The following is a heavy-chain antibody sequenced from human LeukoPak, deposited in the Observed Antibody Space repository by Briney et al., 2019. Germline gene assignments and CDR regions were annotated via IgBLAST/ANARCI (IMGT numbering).Heavy chain of an antibody. CDR1: GSRFSPYW. V-gene: IGHV3-7*03. CDR2: ISDGGRAT. CDR3: TRENYVPDS. J-gene: IGHJ5*02. D-gene: IGHD3-10*02. Sequence: LGGSLRLSCAASGSRFSPYWMSWVRQTPGKGLEWVASISDGGRATYYGDSVRGRFTISRDDARNSLFLQMNGLRADDTAVYYCTRENYVPDSWGQGTLVTVSA.